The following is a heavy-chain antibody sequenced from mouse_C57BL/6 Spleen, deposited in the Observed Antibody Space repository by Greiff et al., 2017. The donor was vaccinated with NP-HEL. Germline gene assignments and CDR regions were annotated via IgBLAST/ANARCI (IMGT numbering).Heavy chain of an antibody. J-gene: IGHJ2*01. Sequence: VQLQQPGAELVMPGASVKLSCKASGYTFTSYWMHWVKQRPGQGLEWIGEIDPSDSYTNYNQKFKGKSTLTVDKSSSTAYMQLSSLTSEDSAVYYCARSLGFHYFDYWGQGTTLTVSS. CDR2: IDPSDSYT. D-gene: IGHD4-1*01. V-gene: IGHV1-69*01. CDR1: GYTFTSYW. CDR3: ARSLGFHYFDY.